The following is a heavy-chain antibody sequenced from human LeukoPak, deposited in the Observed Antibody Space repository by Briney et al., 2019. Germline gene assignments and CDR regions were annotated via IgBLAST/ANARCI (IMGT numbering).Heavy chain of an antibody. D-gene: IGHD6-19*01. Sequence: PSETLSLTCTVSGGSISSYSWSWIRQPAGKGLEWIGRICASGSTNYHPSLKSRVTMSVDTSKNQFSLRLSSVTAADTAVYYCARVRIAVAGTYFYYMDVWGKGTTVTVSS. V-gene: IGHV4-4*07. CDR1: GGSISSYS. CDR2: ICASGST. J-gene: IGHJ6*03. CDR3: ARVRIAVAGTYFYYMDV.